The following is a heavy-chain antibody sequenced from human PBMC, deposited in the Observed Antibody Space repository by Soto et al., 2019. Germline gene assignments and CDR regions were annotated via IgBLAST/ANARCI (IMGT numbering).Heavy chain of an antibody. Sequence: EVQLVESGGGLVQPGGSLRLSCAASGFTFSSYSMNWVRQAPGKGLEWVSYISSSSSTIYYADSVKGRFPIARDNAKHSLYVQVNSLRAAVTAVYYCASTLYEYSGGDCLIFLDYRVQGTLVTVST. CDR2: ISSSSSTI. J-gene: IGHJ4*02. CDR1: GFTFSSYS. V-gene: IGHV3-48*01. CDR3: ASTLYEYSGGDCLIFLDY. D-gene: IGHD2-21*02.